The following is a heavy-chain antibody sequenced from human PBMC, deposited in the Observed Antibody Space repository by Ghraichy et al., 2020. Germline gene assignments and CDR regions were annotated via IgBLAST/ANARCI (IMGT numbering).Heavy chain of an antibody. J-gene: IGHJ4*02. D-gene: IGHD3-9*01. Sequence: SVKVSCKASGGTFSSYAISWVRQAPGQGLEWMGGIIPIFGTANYAQKFQGRVTITADESTSTAYMELSSLRSEDTAVYYCARDGRYFDWLPRSFFGNLLLYWGQGTLVNVSS. V-gene: IGHV1-69*13. CDR2: IIPIFGTA. CDR1: GGTFSSYA. CDR3: ARDGRYFDWLPRSFFGNLLLY.